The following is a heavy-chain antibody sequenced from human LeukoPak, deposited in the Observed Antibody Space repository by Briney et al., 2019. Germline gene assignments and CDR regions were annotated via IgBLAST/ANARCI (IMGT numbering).Heavy chain of an antibody. J-gene: IGHJ5*02. CDR3: AKDRTHDPHTIFGVAGNWFDP. D-gene: IGHD3-3*01. CDR2: ISYDGSNK. CDR1: GFTFSSYG. V-gene: IGHV3-30*18. Sequence: GGSLRLSCAASGFTFSSYGMHWVRQAPGKGLEWVAVISYDGSNKYYADSVKGRFTISRDNSKNTLYLQMNSLRAEDTAVYYCAKDRTHDPHTIFGVAGNWFDPWGQGTLVTVSS.